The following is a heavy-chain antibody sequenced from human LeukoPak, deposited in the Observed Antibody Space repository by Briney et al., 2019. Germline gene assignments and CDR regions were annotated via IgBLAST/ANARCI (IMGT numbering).Heavy chain of an antibody. Sequence: PGGSLRLSCAASGFTVSSNYMSRVRQAPGKGLEWVSVIYSGGSTYYADSVKGRFTISRDNSKNTLYLQMNSLRAEDTAVYYCARVLAWGYDFWSGYRVGGFDYWGQGTLVTVSS. CDR2: IYSGGST. CDR3: ARVLAWGYDFWSGYRVGGFDY. V-gene: IGHV3-66*02. CDR1: GFTVSSNY. D-gene: IGHD3-3*01. J-gene: IGHJ4*02.